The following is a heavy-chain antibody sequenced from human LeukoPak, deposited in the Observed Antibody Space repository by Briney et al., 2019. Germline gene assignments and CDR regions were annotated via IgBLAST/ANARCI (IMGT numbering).Heavy chain of an antibody. CDR2: INTDNGKT. CDR3: APLIGAYFDY. CDR1: GYTFTKHP. D-gene: IGHD3-10*01. Sequence: ASVTVSCKTSGYTFTKHPMYWVRQARGQRLERMGWINTDNGKTKYSEKFQGRVAITRDTSASTAYIELNSLTSEDTALYYCAPLIGAYFDYWGQGTLVTVSS. J-gene: IGHJ4*02. V-gene: IGHV1-3*04.